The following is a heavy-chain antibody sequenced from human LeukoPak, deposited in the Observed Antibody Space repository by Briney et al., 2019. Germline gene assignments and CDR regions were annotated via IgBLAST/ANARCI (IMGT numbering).Heavy chain of an antibody. V-gene: IGHV3-7*01. J-gene: IGHJ4*02. Sequence: PGGSLRLSCAASGLTLSNYCMTWVRQGPGKGLELVATIKRDGVETYYVDSVRGRFTISRDNAENSVYLRMNNLRDEDTAVYYCTRGGRNTSYYWYYWGQGTLVTVSS. CDR2: IKRDGVET. CDR1: GLTLSNYC. D-gene: IGHD1-26*01. CDR3: TRGGRNTSYYWYY.